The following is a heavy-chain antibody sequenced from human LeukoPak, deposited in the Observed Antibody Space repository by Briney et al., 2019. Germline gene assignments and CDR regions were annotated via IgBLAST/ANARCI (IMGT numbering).Heavy chain of an antibody. CDR1: GFTFSSYW. Sequence: SGGSLRLSCAVSGFTFSSYWMNWVRQAPGKGLEWVANINQNGSEKYYVDSVKGRFTISRDNAKNSLYLQMNSLRGEDTAVYYCARGGWNTYCSSTSCFDYWGQGTLVSVSA. D-gene: IGHD2-2*01. J-gene: IGHJ4*02. V-gene: IGHV3-7*01. CDR3: ARGGWNTYCSSTSCFDY. CDR2: INQNGSEK.